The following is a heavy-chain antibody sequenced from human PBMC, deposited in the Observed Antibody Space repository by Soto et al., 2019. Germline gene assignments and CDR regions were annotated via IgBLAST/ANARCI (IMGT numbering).Heavy chain of an antibody. J-gene: IGHJ5*02. CDR2: IKQDGNEK. D-gene: IGHD3-22*01. V-gene: IGHV3-7*01. CDR3: ARALYYHDSSALGWFDP. CDR1: GFAFSSYW. Sequence: GSLRLSCAASGFAFSSYWMSWVRQAPGKGLEWVANIKQDGNEKYYVESVKGRFTISRDNAKNSLYLQMNSLRAEDTALYYCARALYYHDSSALGWFDPWGQGTLVTVS.